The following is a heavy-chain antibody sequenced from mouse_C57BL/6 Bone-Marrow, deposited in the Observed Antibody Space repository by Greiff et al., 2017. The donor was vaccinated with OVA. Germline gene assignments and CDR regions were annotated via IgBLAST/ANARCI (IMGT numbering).Heavy chain of an antibody. CDR3: AIDSAWFAY. J-gene: IGHJ3*01. D-gene: IGHD2-4*01. CDR1: GYSITSGYY. Sequence: ESGPGLVKPSQSLSLTCSVTGYSITSGYYWNLIRQFPGNQLEWMGYISYGGSNNYNPSLKNRISIPRDTSKSQLCLKMTAVTTEDTATCYCAIDSAWFAYWGQGTLVTVSA. CDR2: ISYGGSN. V-gene: IGHV3-6*01.